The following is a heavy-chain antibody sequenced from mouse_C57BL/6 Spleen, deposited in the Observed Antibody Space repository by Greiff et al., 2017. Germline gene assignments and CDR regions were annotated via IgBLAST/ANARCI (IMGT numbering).Heavy chain of an antibody. CDR1: GYTFTDYE. CDR2: IDPETGGT. Sequence: QVQLKESGAELVRPGASVTLSCKASGYTFTDYEMHWVKQTPVHGLEWIGAIDPETGGTAYNQKFKGKAILTADKSSSTAYMELRSLTSEDSAVYYCTGYGSSYGAMDYWGQGTSVTVSS. D-gene: IGHD1-1*01. J-gene: IGHJ4*01. V-gene: IGHV1-15*01. CDR3: TGYGSSYGAMDY.